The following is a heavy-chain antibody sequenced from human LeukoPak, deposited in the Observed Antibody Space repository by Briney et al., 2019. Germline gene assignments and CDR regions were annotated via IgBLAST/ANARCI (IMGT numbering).Heavy chain of an antibody. D-gene: IGHD6-19*01. J-gene: IGHJ4*02. CDR2: ISSSGSTI. Sequence: AGGSLRLSCAASGFTFSSYEMNWVRQAPGKGLEWVSYISSSGSTIYYADSVKGGFTISRDNAKNSLYLQMNSLRAEDTAVYYCAREPAVAGTYDYWGQGTLVTVSS. CDR1: GFTFSSYE. V-gene: IGHV3-48*03. CDR3: AREPAVAGTYDY.